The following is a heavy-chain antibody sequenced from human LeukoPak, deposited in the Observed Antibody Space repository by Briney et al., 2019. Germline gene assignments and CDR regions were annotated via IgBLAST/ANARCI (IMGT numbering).Heavy chain of an antibody. Sequence: GGSLRLSCAASGFTVSRNYYMNWVRQAPGKGLEWVSVIYSAGTTYYADSVKGRFTISRDNSKNTVYLQMNSLRAEDTAVYYCARGDDYGGAWYYFDCWGQGTLVTVSS. CDR2: IYSAGTT. J-gene: IGHJ4*02. CDR1: GFTVSRNY. CDR3: ARGDDYGGAWYYFDC. V-gene: IGHV3-53*01. D-gene: IGHD4-23*01.